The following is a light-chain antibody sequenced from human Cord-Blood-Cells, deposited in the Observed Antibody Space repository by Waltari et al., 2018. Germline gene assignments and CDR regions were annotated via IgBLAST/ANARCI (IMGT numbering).Light chain of an antibody. Sequence: EIVMTQSPATLSVSPGERATLSSRASQSVSSNLAGYQQKPGQAPRLLIYGASTRATGIPARFSGSGSGTEFTLTISSLQSEDFAVYYCQQYNNWPYSFGQGTKLEIK. J-gene: IGKJ2*03. V-gene: IGKV3-15*01. CDR3: QQYNNWPYS. CDR2: GAS. CDR1: QSVSSN.